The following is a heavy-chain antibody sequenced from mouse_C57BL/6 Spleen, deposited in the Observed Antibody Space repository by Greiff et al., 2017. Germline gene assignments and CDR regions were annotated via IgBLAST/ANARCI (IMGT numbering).Heavy chain of an antibody. Sequence: QVQLQQSGAELVKPGASVKISCKASGYAFSSYWMNWVKQRPGKGLEWIGQIYPGGGDTNSHGKFKGKATLTADTSSSTAYMPLRILPSEDSAVYFCAGRSNYGYFDYGGQGTTLTVSS. CDR1: GYAFSSYW. CDR3: AGRSNYGYFDY. J-gene: IGHJ2*01. CDR2: IYPGGGDT. V-gene: IGHV1-80*01. D-gene: IGHD2-5*01.